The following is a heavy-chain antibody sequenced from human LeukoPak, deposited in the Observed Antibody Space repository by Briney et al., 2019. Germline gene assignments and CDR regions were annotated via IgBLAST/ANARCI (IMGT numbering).Heavy chain of an antibody. CDR1: GGSISSSNW. D-gene: IGHD4-11*01. Sequence: SGTLSLTCAVSGGSISSSNWWSWVRQPPGKGLEWIGEIYHSGSTNYNPSLKSRVTISVDTSKNQFSLKLSSVTAADTAVYYCARVSVTQYYFDYWGQGTLVTVSS. CDR2: IYHSGST. V-gene: IGHV4-4*02. CDR3: ARVSVTQYYFDY. J-gene: IGHJ4*02.